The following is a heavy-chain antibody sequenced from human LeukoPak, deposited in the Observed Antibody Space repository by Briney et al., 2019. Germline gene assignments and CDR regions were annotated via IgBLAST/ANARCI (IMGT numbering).Heavy chain of an antibody. CDR2: IDPSGST. CDR3: AKEGAAPGPDFDY. D-gene: IGHD6-13*01. J-gene: IGHJ4*02. CDR1: GASIRHYY. V-gene: IGHV4-4*07. Sequence: SETLSLTCTVSGASIRHYYWSWIRQPAGKGLEWIGRIDPSGSTNYNPSLKSRVTMSIDTSKNQFALKLNSVTAADTAVYYCAKEGAAPGPDFDYWGLGTLVIVSS.